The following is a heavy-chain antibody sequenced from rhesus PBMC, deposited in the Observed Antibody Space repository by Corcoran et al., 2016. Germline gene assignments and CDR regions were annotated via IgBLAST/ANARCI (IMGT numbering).Heavy chain of an antibody. CDR2: IDTSDSGT. J-gene: IGHJ4*01. Sequence: EVQLVQSGAEVTRPGESLKISCKTSGYSFTSYWISWVRQMPGKGLGWLGAIDTSDSGTRYSPSVQVQVTSSADKSISTAYRQWSSRKASDTATYYCAKIAAAGGYFDYWGQGVLVTVSS. V-gene: IGHV5-2*01. D-gene: IGHD6-31*01. CDR3: AKIAAAGGYFDY. CDR1: GYSFTSYW.